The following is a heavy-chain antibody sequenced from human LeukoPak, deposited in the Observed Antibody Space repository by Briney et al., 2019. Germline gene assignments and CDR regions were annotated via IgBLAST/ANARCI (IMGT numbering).Heavy chain of an antibody. V-gene: IGHV3-33*01. Sequence: GRSLRLSCAASGFTFSSYGMHWVRQAPGKGLEWVAVIWYDGSNKYYADSVKGRFTISRDNSKNTLYLQMNSLRAEDTAVYYCARTRGYSYGPHYWGQGTLVTVSS. J-gene: IGHJ4*02. CDR3: ARTRGYSYGPHY. CDR1: GFTFSSYG. CDR2: IWYDGSNK. D-gene: IGHD5-18*01.